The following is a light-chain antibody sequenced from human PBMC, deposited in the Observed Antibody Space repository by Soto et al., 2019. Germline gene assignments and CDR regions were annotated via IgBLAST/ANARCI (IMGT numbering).Light chain of an antibody. CDR2: AAS. J-gene: IGKJ1*01. CDR3: QQTYSDPPT. Sequence: DIQMTQSPSSLSASVGDRVTIICRASQLISTYVSWYQQKPGKAPKLQIYAASSLESGVPSRFTGSGSGTDFTLTISRLQPEDFATYYCQQTYSDPPTFGQGTKVEI. V-gene: IGKV1-39*01. CDR1: QLISTY.